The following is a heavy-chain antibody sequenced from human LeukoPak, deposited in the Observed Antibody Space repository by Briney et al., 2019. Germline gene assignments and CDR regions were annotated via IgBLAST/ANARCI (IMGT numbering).Heavy chain of an antibody. Sequence: ASVKVSCKASGYTFTSYDINWVRQATGQGLEWMGWMNPNSGNTVYAQKFQGRVTMTRNTSISTAYMELSSLRSEDTAVHYCARNPTVTTRRPRTSWFDPWGQRTLVTVSS. CDR3: ARNPTVTTRRPRTSWFDP. J-gene: IGHJ5*02. D-gene: IGHD4-17*01. V-gene: IGHV1-8*01. CDR1: GYTFTSYD. CDR2: MNPNSGNT.